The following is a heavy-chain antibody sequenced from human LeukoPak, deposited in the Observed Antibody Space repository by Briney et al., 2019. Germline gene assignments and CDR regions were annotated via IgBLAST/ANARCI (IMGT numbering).Heavy chain of an antibody. Sequence: ASVKVSCKASGYTFTGYYMHWVRQAPGQGLEWMGWISAYNGNTDYAQKLQGRVTMTTDTSTSTAYMELRSLRSDDTAVYYCAREGTYDYGDYWGQGTLVTVSS. V-gene: IGHV1-18*04. CDR1: GYTFTGYY. J-gene: IGHJ4*02. D-gene: IGHD2-2*01. CDR2: ISAYNGNT. CDR3: AREGTYDYGDY.